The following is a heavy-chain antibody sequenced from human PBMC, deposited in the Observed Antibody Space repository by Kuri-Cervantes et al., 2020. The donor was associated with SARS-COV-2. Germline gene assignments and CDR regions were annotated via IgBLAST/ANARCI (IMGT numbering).Heavy chain of an antibody. CDR1: GGSFSNFL. CDR3: ARDTGTYCSDISCYGYYYYYGMGV. J-gene: IGHJ6*02. V-gene: IGHV4-34*01. Sequence: GSLRLSCGVYGGSFSNFLWDWVRQPPGKGLEWIGEINYSGTTNYNPSLKSRVTISVDPSKNLFSLNLTSVTAADTAMYYCARDTGTYCSDISCYGYYYYYGMGVWGQGTTVTVSS. D-gene: IGHD2-2*01. CDR2: INYSGTT.